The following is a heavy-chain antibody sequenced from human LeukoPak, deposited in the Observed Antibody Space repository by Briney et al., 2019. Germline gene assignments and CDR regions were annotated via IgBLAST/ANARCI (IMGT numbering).Heavy chain of an antibody. Sequence: ASVKVSCKASGGTFSSYAISWVRQAPGQGLEWMGRIIPIFGIANYAQKFQGRVTITADKSTSTAYMELSSLRSEDTAVYYCASRGDSSGYFPYWFDPWGQGNLVTVSS. CDR1: GGTFSSYA. J-gene: IGHJ5*02. CDR2: IIPIFGIA. V-gene: IGHV1-69*04. CDR3: ASRGDSSGYFPYWFDP. D-gene: IGHD3-22*01.